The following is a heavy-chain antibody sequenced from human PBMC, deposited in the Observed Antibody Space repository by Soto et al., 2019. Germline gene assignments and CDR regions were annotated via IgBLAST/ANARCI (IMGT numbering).Heavy chain of an antibody. Sequence: GASVKVSCKASGYTFTGYYIHWVRQAPGQGLEWMGWINPNSGDTNYAQRFQGWVTMTRDTSISTAYMELSRLTSDDTAVYYCATARGRIGYDILTGSFDYWGQGTLVTVS. CDR1: GYTFTGYY. D-gene: IGHD3-9*01. V-gene: IGHV1-2*04. CDR2: INPNSGDT. CDR3: ATARGRIGYDILTGSFDY. J-gene: IGHJ4*02.